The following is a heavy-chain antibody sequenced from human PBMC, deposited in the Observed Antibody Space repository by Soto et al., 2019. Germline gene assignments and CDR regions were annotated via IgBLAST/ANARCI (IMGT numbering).Heavy chain of an antibody. D-gene: IGHD2-15*01. J-gene: IGHJ4*02. CDR1: GGSFSGYY. CDR3: ASEIFGRFY. Sequence: QVQLQQWGAGLLKPSETLSLTCAVYGGSFSGYYWSWIRQPPGKGLEWIGEINHSGSTNYNPSPKSRVTISVDTSKNQFSLKLSSVNAADTAVYYCASEIFGRFYWGQGTLVTVSS. CDR2: INHSGST. V-gene: IGHV4-34*01.